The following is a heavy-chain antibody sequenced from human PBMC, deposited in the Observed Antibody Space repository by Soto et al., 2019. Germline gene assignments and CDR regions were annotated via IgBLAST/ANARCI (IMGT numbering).Heavy chain of an antibody. CDR3: AKDGRGSGSNYNGFGY. V-gene: IGHV3-53*01. Sequence: EVQLVESGGGLIQPGGSLKLSCAASGFTVGNNYMSWVRQAPGKGLEWVSLIYSTGTTKYADSVKGRFTVSRDNAKNTPYLQMNSLRAEDTAVYYCAKDGRGSGSNYNGFGYWGQGTLVTVSS. D-gene: IGHD3-10*01. CDR2: IYSTGTT. J-gene: IGHJ4*02. CDR1: GFTVGNNY.